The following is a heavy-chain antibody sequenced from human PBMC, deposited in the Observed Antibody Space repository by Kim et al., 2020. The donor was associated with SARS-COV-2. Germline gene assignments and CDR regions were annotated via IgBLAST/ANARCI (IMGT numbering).Heavy chain of an antibody. Sequence: YCSSSLTKRVTISVDTSKNQFSLNLAAVTAADTAVYYCARPERWLLHFDYWGQGTLVTVSS. D-gene: IGHD5-12*01. CDR3: ARPERWLLHFDY. J-gene: IGHJ4*02. V-gene: IGHV4-39*01.